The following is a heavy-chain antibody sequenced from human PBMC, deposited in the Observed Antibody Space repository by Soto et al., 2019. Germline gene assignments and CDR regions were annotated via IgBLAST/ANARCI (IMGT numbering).Heavy chain of an antibody. CDR3: ARWGCSSTSCYGMAY. Sequence: SETLSLTCAVSGGSISSSNWWSWVRQPPGKGLEWIGEIYHSGSTNYNPSLKSRVTISVDKSKNQFSLKLSSVTAADTAVYYCARWGCSSTSCYGMAYWGQGTRGTVS. D-gene: IGHD2-2*01. CDR1: GGSISSSNW. CDR2: IYHSGST. J-gene: IGHJ4*02. V-gene: IGHV4-4*02.